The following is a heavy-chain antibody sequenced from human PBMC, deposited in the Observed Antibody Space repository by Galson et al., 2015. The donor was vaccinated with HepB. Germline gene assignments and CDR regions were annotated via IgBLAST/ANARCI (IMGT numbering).Heavy chain of an antibody. CDR2: ISYDGSNK. J-gene: IGHJ6*03. CDR1: GFTFSSYG. Sequence: SLRLSCAASGFTFSSYGMHWVRQAPGKGLEWVAVISYDGSNKYYADSVKGRFTISRDNSKNALYLQMNSLRAEDTAVYYCAKDWQGVGATTARYYYYYMDVWGKGTTVTVSS. CDR3: AKDWQGVGATTARYYYYYMDV. D-gene: IGHD1-26*01. V-gene: IGHV3-30*18.